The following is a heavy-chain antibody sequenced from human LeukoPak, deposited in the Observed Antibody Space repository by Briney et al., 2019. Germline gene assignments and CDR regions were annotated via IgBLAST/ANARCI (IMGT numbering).Heavy chain of an antibody. Sequence: GASVKVSCKASGYTFTSYGISWVRQAPGQGLEWMGWISAYNGNTNYAQKLQGRVTMTTDTSTGTAYMELRSLRSDDTAVYYCATRPDYGSGSYSSGNYWGQGTLVTVSS. D-gene: IGHD3-10*01. CDR3: ATRPDYGSGSYSSGNY. J-gene: IGHJ4*02. CDR1: GYTFTSYG. CDR2: ISAYNGNT. V-gene: IGHV1-18*01.